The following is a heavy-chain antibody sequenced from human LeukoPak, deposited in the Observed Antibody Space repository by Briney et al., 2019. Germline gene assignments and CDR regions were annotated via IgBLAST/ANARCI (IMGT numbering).Heavy chain of an antibody. V-gene: IGHV3-30*18. D-gene: IGHD2-21*02. CDR2: ISHDGSKK. Sequence: PGGSLRLSCAASGFTFGSYGMHWVRQAPGKGLEWLTVISHDGSKKYYADSVMGRFTISRDNSKNTLYLQMDSLRAEDTAVYYCAKDHRFPVVTAIEPGGFFDSWGQGSLVTVSS. CDR3: AKDHRFPVVTAIEPGGFFDS. J-gene: IGHJ4*02. CDR1: GFTFGSYG.